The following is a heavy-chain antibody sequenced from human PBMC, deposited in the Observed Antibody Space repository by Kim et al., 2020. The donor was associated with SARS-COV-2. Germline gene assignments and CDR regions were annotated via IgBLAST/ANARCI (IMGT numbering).Heavy chain of an antibody. D-gene: IGHD3-22*01. J-gene: IGHJ6*02. V-gene: IGHV7-4-1*02. Sequence: TYAQGFTGRFVFSVDTSVSTAYLQISSLKAEDTAVYYWARDMGGYYYGMDVWGQGTTVTVSS. CDR3: ARDMGGYYYGMDV.